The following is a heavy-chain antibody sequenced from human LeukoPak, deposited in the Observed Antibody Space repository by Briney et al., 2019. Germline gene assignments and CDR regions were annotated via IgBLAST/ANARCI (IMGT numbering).Heavy chain of an antibody. CDR2: INSDDSRT. CDR1: GFTFSAFW. V-gene: IGHV3-74*01. J-gene: IGHJ4*02. CDR3: AAGEPYVY. Sequence: GGSLRLSCAASGFTFSAFWMHWVRQAPGEGLVWVSRINSDDSRTTYADSVKGRFTISRDNAKNTLYLQMNSLRAEDTAVYYCAAGEPYVYWGQGTLVTVSS. D-gene: IGHD1-26*01.